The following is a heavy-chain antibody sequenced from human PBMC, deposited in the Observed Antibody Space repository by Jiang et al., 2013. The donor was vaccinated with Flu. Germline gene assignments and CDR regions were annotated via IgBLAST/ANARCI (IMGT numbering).Heavy chain of an antibody. CDR2: IYYSGST. V-gene: IGHV4-39*01. D-gene: IGHD3-3*01. CDR3: ASRRITIFQDAFDI. CDR1: GGSISSSSYY. Sequence: GLVKPSETLSLTCTVSGGSISSSSYYWGWIRQPPGKGLEWIGSIYYSGSTYYNPSLKSRVTISVDTSKNQFSLKLSSVTAADTAVYYCASRRITIFQDAFDIWGQGTMVTVPS. J-gene: IGHJ3*02.